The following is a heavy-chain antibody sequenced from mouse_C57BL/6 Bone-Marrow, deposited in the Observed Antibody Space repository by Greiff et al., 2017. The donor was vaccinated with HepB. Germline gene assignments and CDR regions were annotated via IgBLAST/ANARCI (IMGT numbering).Heavy chain of an antibody. CDR3: ARGEGGYSFAY. J-gene: IGHJ3*01. Sequence: EVKLQQSGPELVKPGASVKISCTASGYTFTDYYMNWVKQSPGKSLEWIGDINPNNGGTSYNQKFKGKATLTVDKSSSTAYMELRSLSSEDSAVYFCARGEGGYSFAYWGQGTLVTVSA. V-gene: IGHV1-26*01. D-gene: IGHD2-3*01. CDR1: GYTFTDYY. CDR2: INPNNGGT.